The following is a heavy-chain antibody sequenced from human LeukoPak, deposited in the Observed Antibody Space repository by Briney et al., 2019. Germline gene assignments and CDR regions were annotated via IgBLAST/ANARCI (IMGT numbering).Heavy chain of an antibody. CDR1: GFTFSSYW. J-gene: IGHJ4*02. D-gene: IGHD3-22*01. CDR3: AREYHMGYYDSSGSYFDY. Sequence: GGSLRLSCAASGFTFSSYWMSWVRQAPGKGLEWVANIKKDGSEKYYVDSVKGRFTISRDNAKNSLYLQMNSLRAEDTAVYYCAREYHMGYYDSSGSYFDYWGQGTLVTVSS. CDR2: IKKDGSEK. V-gene: IGHV3-7*01.